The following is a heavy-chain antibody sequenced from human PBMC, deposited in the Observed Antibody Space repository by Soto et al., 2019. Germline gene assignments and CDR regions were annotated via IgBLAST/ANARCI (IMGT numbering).Heavy chain of an antibody. V-gene: IGHV5-10-1*01. CDR3: AGELGYCSSTSCSVGGTIRHGMDV. D-gene: IGHD2-2*01. J-gene: IGHJ6*02. CDR1: GYSFTSYW. CDR2: IDPSDSYT. Sequence: GESLKISCKGSGYSFTSYWISWVRQMPGKGLEWMGRIDPSDSYTNYSPSFQGHVTISADKSISTAYLQWSSLKASDTAMYYCAGELGYCSSTSCSVGGTIRHGMDVWGQGTTVTVSS.